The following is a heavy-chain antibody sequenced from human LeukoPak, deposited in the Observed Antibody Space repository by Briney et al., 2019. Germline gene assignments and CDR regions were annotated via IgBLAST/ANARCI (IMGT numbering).Heavy chain of an antibody. Sequence: ASVKVSCKASGYTFTGYYMHWVRQAPGQGLEWMGWINPNSGGTNYAQKFQGRVTMTRDTSISTAYMELSRLRSDDTAADYCARDFRLAVNSFDPWGQGTLVTVSS. D-gene: IGHD3-10*01. CDR1: GYTFTGYY. V-gene: IGHV1-2*02. J-gene: IGHJ5*02. CDR3: ARDFRLAVNSFDP. CDR2: INPNSGGT.